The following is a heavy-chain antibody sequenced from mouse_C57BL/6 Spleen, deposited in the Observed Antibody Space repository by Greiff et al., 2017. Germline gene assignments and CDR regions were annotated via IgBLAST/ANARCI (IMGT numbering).Heavy chain of an antibody. Sequence: EVQGVESGGGLVQPGGSLSLSCAASGFTFTDYYMSWVRQPPGKALEWLGFIRNKANGYTTEYSASVKGRFTISRDNSQSILYLQMNALRAEDSATYYCARSYYYGSSWFAYWGQGTLVTVSA. D-gene: IGHD1-1*01. CDR1: GFTFTDYY. J-gene: IGHJ3*01. CDR3: ARSYYYGSSWFAY. V-gene: IGHV7-3*01. CDR2: IRNKANGYTT.